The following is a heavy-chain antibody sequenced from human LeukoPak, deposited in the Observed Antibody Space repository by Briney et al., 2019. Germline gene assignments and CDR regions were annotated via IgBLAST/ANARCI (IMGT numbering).Heavy chain of an antibody. V-gene: IGHV4-38-2*01. CDR1: GYSISSGYY. Sequence: PSETLSLTCAVSGYSISSGYYWGWIRQPPGKGLEWIGSIYHSGSTYYNPSLKRRVTISVDTSKNQFSLKLSSVTAADTAVYYCARLRSYDFWSGPYYFDYWGQGTLVTVSS. D-gene: IGHD3-3*01. CDR2: IYHSGST. CDR3: ARLRSYDFWSGPYYFDY. J-gene: IGHJ4*02.